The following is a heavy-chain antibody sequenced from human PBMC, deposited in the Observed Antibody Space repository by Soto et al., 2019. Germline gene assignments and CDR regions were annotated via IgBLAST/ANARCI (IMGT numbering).Heavy chain of an antibody. CDR3: ARDRDFVLMVYAAPRFFPDVFDI. V-gene: IGHV1-3*01. CDR2: INAGNGNT. D-gene: IGHD2-8*01. CDR1: GYTFTSYA. Sequence: VASVKVSCKASGYTFTSYAMHWVRQAPGQRLEWMGWINAGNGNTKYSQKFQGRVTITRDTSASTAYMELSSLRSEDTAVYYCARDRDFVLMVYAAPRFFPDVFDIWGQGTMVTVSS. J-gene: IGHJ3*02.